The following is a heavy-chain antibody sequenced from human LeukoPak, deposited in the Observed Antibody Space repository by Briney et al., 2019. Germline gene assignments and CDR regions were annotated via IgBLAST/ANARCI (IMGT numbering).Heavy chain of an antibody. CDR3: ARDGYSFGHDFDY. CDR1: GFTFSSYW. J-gene: IGHJ4*02. Sequence: GGSPRLSCAASGFTFSSYWMHWVRHTPGKGLVWVSRIKGGGSSTSYADSVKGRFTISRDNAKNTLYLQMNSLRAEDTAVYYCARDGYSFGHDFDYWGQGTLVTVSS. V-gene: IGHV3-74*01. D-gene: IGHD5-18*01. CDR2: IKGGGSST.